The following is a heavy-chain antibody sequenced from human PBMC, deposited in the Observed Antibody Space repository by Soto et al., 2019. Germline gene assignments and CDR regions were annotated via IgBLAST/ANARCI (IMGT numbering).Heavy chain of an antibody. CDR2: IMPVFRRP. Sequence: QVQLVQSGAEVKKPGSSVKVSCKASGGTFRTSAISWVRQAPGQGLEWVGGIMPVFRRPKYAQNFQDRVTITATESTSTAYMKLNSLRTDHTAVYYCARDKARPQLGGNYYFILDVWGQGTAVTVSS. J-gene: IGHJ6*03. CDR3: ARDKARPQLGGNYYFILDV. V-gene: IGHV1-69*12. CDR1: GGTFRTSA. D-gene: IGHD3-3*02.